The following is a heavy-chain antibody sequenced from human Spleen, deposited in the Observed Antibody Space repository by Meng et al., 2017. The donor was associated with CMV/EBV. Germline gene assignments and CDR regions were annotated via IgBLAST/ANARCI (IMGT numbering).Heavy chain of an antibody. D-gene: IGHD6-19*01. V-gene: IGHV3-11*04. CDR1: GFTFSSYY. J-gene: IGHJ4*02. CDR3: ARVSSGWSGGYYFDY. CDR2: ISSSGSTI. Sequence: SGFTFSSYYMSWIRQAPGKGLEWVSYISSSGSTIYYADSVKGRFTISRDNAKNSLYLQMNSLRAEDTAVYYCARVSSGWSGGYYFDYWGQGTLVTVSS.